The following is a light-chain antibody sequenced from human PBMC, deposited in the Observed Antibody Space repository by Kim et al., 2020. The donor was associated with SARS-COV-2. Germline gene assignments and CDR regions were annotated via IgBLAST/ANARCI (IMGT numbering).Light chain of an antibody. J-gene: IGLJ1*01. CDR2: DKN. Sequence: GLTVRFTGQGDSIRRNYASWYQQKPGQAPVLVMYDKNKRPSGIPYRFSGSSSGNTASLTITGAQAVYEADYYYNSRDRDSPGNLSVLGPVTKVTFL. CDR1: SIRRNY. V-gene: IGLV3-19*01. CDR3: NSRDRDSPGNLSV.